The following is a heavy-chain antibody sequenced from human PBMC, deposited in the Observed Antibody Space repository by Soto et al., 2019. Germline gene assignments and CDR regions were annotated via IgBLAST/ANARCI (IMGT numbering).Heavy chain of an antibody. D-gene: IGHD2-2*01. J-gene: IGHJ3*02. CDR2: INFSGVTV. Sequence: VQLVESGGGLVEPGGSLRLSCEASGFPFSDHDMNWIRQAPGKGLEWISYINFSGVTVYYAASVKGRFTISRDNAKNSLYIQMSRLTAEDTAMYYGVSDPSPRHGFDIWGQGTMVIVSS. CDR3: VSDPSPRHGFDI. CDR1: GFPFSDHD. V-gene: IGHV3-11*01.